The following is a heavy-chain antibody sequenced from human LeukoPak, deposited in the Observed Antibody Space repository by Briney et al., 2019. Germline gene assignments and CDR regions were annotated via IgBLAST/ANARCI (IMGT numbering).Heavy chain of an antibody. Sequence: GGSLRLSCAASGFTFRSYWMSWVRQAPGKGLEWVANIERDGSEKYYVDSVKGRFIIFRDNAKNSLYLEMNSLRAEDTAVYYCAGDWRYCSSSSCLAMDVWGQGTTVTVSS. CDR3: AGDWRYCSSSSCLAMDV. CDR2: IERDGSEK. D-gene: IGHD2-2*01. CDR1: GFTFRSYW. V-gene: IGHV3-7*01. J-gene: IGHJ6*02.